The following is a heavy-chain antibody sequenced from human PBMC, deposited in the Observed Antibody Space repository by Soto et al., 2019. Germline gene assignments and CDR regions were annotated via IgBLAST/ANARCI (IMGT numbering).Heavy chain of an antibody. CDR1: GYTFTSYG. D-gene: IGHD2-8*01. CDR3: ARRRKHCTNAVCCFYGMDV. J-gene: IGHJ6*02. CDR2: ISAYNGNT. Sequence: QVQLVQSGAEVKKPGASVKVSCKASGYTFTSYGISWVRQAPGQGLEWMGWISAYNGNTNYAQKLQGRVTMTTDTSTSTDYIEQRSLSSDGTDVYYCARRRKHCTNAVCCFYGMDVWGHGHTV. V-gene: IGHV1-18*01.